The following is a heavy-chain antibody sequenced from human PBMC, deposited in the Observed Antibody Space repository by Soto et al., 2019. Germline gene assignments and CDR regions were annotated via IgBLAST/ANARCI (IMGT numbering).Heavy chain of an antibody. CDR3: AIVEAYDFWSGPGFDY. J-gene: IGHJ4*02. Sequence: ASVKVSCKASGYTFTSYAMHWVRQAPGQRLEWMGWINAGNGNTKYSQKFQGRVTITRDTSASTAYMELSSLRSEDTAVYYCAIVEAYDFWSGPGFDYWGQGTLVTVSS. D-gene: IGHD3-3*01. CDR1: GYTFTSYA. CDR2: INAGNGNT. V-gene: IGHV1-3*01.